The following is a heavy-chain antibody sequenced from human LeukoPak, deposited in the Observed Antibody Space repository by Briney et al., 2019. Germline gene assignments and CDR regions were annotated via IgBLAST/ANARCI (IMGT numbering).Heavy chain of an antibody. Sequence: ASVKVSCKASGYTFTSYAMHWVRQAPGQRLERMGWSNAGNGNTKYSQEFQGRVTITRDTSASTAYMELNSLRAEDTAVYYCARVWGTRGSTWLERYYFDYWGQGTLVTVSS. CDR1: GYTFTSYA. CDR3: ARVWGTRGSTWLERYYFDY. D-gene: IGHD6-13*01. CDR2: SNAGNGNT. V-gene: IGHV1-3*02. J-gene: IGHJ4*02.